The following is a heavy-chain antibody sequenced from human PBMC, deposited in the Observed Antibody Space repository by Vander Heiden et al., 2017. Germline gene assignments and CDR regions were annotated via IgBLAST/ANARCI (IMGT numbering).Heavy chain of an antibody. CDR2: IIPISGTA. Sequence: KVYCKASGGTCSSYAISWVRQAPGPGLEWLGGIIPISGTANSAQKFQGRVTMPADESTSTAYMVLSSLRSGYTAVDYCARRYCSCTSGSQGGNCFDPLGQGTLVTVSS. CDR1: GGTCSSYA. D-gene: IGHD2-2*01. CDR3: ARRYCSCTSGSQGGNCFDP. V-gene: IGHV1-69*01. J-gene: IGHJ5*02.